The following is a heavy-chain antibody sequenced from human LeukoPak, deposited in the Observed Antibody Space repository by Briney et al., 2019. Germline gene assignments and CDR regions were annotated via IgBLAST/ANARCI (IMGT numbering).Heavy chain of an antibody. CDR2: IRGSGGSNT. CDR3: AKGVLRSSPDH. V-gene: IGHV3-23*01. D-gene: IGHD5-12*01. CDR1: GFNFSTYA. J-gene: IGHJ1*01. Sequence: QPGGSLRLSCAASGFNFSTYAMSWVRQAPGKGLEWVSTIRGSGGSNTYYADSVQGRFTISRDNSKNTLYLQVNSLRAEYTAVYYCAKGVLRSSPDHWGQGTLVTVSS.